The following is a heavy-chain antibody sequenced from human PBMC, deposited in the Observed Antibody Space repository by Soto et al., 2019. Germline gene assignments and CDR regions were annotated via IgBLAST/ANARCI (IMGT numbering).Heavy chain of an antibody. V-gene: IGHV3-23*01. D-gene: IGHD6-19*01. CDR1: GFTFSNYA. J-gene: IGHJ4*02. Sequence: GGSLRLSCAASGFTFSNYALSWVRQAPGKGLEWVSAISGSSDHTFYADSVKCRFTISRDNSKSTLYLQVNSLRAEDTAVYYCAKATYSSGWRYYFDFWGQGTQVTVS. CDR3: AKATYSSGWRYYFDF. CDR2: ISGSSDHT.